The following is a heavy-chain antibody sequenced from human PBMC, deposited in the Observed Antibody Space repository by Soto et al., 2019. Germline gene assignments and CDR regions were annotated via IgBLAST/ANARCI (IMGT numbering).Heavy chain of an antibody. CDR3: AKEDAAAFKS. CDR2: IFPLVAMV. V-gene: IGHV1-69*12. CDR1: GGDLRNSG. Sequence: QVHLVQSGAEMKKPGSSVKVSCKVSGGDLRNSGISWVRQAPGQGLEWMGGIFPLVAMVDYSKKFQGRVTITADESTNTAYIDLGSLRSDYTAVYYCAKEDAAAFKSWGQGTLVIVSS. D-gene: IGHD2-2*01. J-gene: IGHJ4*02.